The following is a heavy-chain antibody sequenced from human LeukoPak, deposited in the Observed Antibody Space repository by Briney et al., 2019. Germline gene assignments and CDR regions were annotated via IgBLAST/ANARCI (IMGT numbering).Heavy chain of an antibody. V-gene: IGHV5-51*01. CDR2: IYPGDSDT. Sequence: PGESLKISCKGSGYSFTSYWIGWVRQMPGKGLEWRGIIYPGDSDTRYSPSFQGQVTISADKSISTAYLQWSSLEASDTAMYYCARASYGSEYYYYYGMDVWGQGTTVTVSS. CDR1: GYSFTSYW. D-gene: IGHD5-12*01. J-gene: IGHJ6*02. CDR3: ARASYGSEYYYYYGMDV.